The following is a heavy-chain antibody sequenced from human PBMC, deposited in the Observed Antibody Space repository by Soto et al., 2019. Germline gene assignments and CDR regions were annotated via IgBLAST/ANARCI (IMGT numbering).Heavy chain of an antibody. V-gene: IGHV1-3*01. Sequence: QVQLVQSGAELKKPGASVNISCQASGFTFSDTLINWERQGPGQRLEWMGWINPAHGNTRCSVPFQGRVTISSHSSASTAYVALNVRTSEDAAVYYCARDLVGVCPRANDAFDVWGQGTMIIVSS. D-gene: IGHD2-15*01. CDR1: GFTFSDTL. CDR2: INPAHGNT. J-gene: IGHJ3*01. CDR3: ARDLVGVCPRANDAFDV.